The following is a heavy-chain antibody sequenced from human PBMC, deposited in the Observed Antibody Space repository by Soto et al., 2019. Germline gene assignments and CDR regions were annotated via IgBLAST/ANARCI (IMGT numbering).Heavy chain of an antibody. CDR3: ARQPRSMGENIYFDY. D-gene: IGHD6-6*01. CDR1: GGSISSSSYY. CDR2: IYYSGST. J-gene: IGHJ4*02. Sequence: SETLSLTCTVSGGSISSSSYYWGWIRQPPGKGLEWIGSIYYSGSTYYNPSLKSRVTISVDTSKNQFSLKLSSVTAADTAVYYCARQPRSMGENIYFDYWGQGTLVTVSS. V-gene: IGHV4-39*01.